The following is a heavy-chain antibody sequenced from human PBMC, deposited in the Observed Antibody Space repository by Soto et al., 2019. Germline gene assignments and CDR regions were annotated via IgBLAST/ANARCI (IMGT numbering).Heavy chain of an antibody. Sequence: QVQLVQSGAEVKKPGASVRVSCKPSGYTFSDYYMHWVRQAPGQGLEWMGWIIPKSDGTKTAPKFQGRVTMTRDTSTNMFYLELSTLRSDDTAIYYCAGDRRGSGSFDGLDVWGQGTTVTVSS. D-gene: IGHD3-10*01. CDR1: GYTFSDYY. CDR2: IIPKSDGT. V-gene: IGHV1-2*02. J-gene: IGHJ6*02. CDR3: AGDRRGSGSFDGLDV.